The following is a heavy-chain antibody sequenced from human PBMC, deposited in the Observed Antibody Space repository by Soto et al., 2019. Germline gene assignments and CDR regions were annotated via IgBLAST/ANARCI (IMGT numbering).Heavy chain of an antibody. CDR3: MTAPGLNVLF. Sequence: PGGSLRLSCVGSGFNFIDAWMSWVRQAPGKGLEWVGRLKSETDGGTADYAAPVEGRFNISRDDSKNTLYLQMNSLKSEDTAVYYCMTAPGLNVLFWGQGALVTVSS. CDR1: GFNFIDAW. J-gene: IGHJ4*02. CDR2: LKSETDGGTA. D-gene: IGHD3-16*01. V-gene: IGHV3-15*01.